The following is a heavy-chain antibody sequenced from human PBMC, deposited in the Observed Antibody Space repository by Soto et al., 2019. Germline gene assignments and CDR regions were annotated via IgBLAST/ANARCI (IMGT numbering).Heavy chain of an antibody. J-gene: IGHJ4*02. V-gene: IGHV3-73*02. CDR1: GFTFSGSA. CDR2: IRSKANSYAT. D-gene: IGHD3-22*01. CDR3: TRLPLYDSSGWGAY. Sequence: EVQLVESGGGLVQPGGSLKLSCAASGFTFSGSAMHWVRQASGKGLEWVGRIRSKANSYATAYAASVKGRFTISRDDSKNTAYLQMNSLETEDTAVYYCTRLPLYDSSGWGAYWGQGTLVTVSS.